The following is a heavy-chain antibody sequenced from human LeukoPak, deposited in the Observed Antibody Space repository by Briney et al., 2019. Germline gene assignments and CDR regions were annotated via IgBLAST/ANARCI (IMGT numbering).Heavy chain of an antibody. J-gene: IGHJ4*02. V-gene: IGHV4-59*01. CDR2: IYYRGST. CDR3: ARGGDYGDLRYFDY. D-gene: IGHD4-17*01. CDR1: GGSINNYY. Sequence: SETLSLTCTVSGGSINNYYWSWIRQPPGKGQEWIGYIYYRGSTNYNPSLKSRVTFSVDTSKNQFSLKLNSVTAADTAVYYCARGGDYGDLRYFDYWGQGTLVTVSS.